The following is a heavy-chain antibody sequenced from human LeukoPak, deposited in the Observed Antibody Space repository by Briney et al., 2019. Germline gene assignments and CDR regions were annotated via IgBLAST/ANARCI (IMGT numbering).Heavy chain of an antibody. CDR1: GYSFTSYW. D-gene: IGHD3-3*01. CDR3: ARTPRTPTILGVVIGAFDI. J-gene: IGHJ3*02. V-gene: IGHV5-51*01. CDR2: IYPGDSDT. Sequence: GESLKISCKGSGYSFTSYWIGWVRQMPGKGLEWMGIIYPGDSDTRYSPSFQGQVTISADKSISTAYLQWSSLKASDTAMYYCARTPRTPTILGVVIGAFDIWGQGTMVTVSS.